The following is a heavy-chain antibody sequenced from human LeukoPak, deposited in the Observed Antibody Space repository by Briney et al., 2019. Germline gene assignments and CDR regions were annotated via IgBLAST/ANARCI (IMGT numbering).Heavy chain of an antibody. Sequence: GGPLRLFCAASGFTFSSYWMIWVRKAPGKGLECVANIKEDGSEEYYVDSVKGRFSISRDNAKNSLYLQMNSLRAEDTAVYYCARDWLAGNPYHAFDLWGKGTMVTVSS. J-gene: IGHJ3*01. D-gene: IGHD3-22*01. CDR3: ARDWLAGNPYHAFDL. CDR2: IKEDGSEE. CDR1: GFTFSSYW. V-gene: IGHV3-7*01.